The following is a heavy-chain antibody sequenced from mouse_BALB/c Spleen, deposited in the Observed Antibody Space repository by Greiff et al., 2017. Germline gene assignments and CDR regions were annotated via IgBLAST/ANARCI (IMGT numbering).Heavy chain of an antibody. CDR1: GYTFSSYW. D-gene: IGHD2-14*01. V-gene: IGHV1-9*01. CDR2: ILPGSGRT. CDR3: ARGEVRRGYAMDY. Sequence: QVQLKESGAELMKPGASVKLSCKATGYTFSSYWIEWVKQRPGHGLEWIGEILPGSGRTNYNETFKGKATFPADTSSNTAYMQLSSLTSEDSAVYNGARGEVRRGYAMDYGGQGTSVTVS. J-gene: IGHJ4*01.